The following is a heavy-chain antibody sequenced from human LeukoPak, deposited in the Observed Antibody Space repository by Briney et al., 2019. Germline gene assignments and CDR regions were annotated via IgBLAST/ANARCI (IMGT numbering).Heavy chain of an antibody. J-gene: IGHJ4*02. Sequence: ASVKVSCKASGYTFTGYYMHWVRQAPEQGLEWMGWINPNSGGTNYAQKFQGRVTMTRDTSISTAYMELSRLRSDDTAVYYCARPGTKRWLQLWYFDYWGQGTLVTVSS. D-gene: IGHD5-24*01. V-gene: IGHV1-2*02. CDR3: ARPGTKRWLQLWYFDY. CDR1: GYTFTGYY. CDR2: INPNSGGT.